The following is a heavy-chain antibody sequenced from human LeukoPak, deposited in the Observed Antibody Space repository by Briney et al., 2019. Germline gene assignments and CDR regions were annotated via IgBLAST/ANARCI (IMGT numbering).Heavy chain of an antibody. D-gene: IGHD4-17*01. V-gene: IGHV3-66*01. J-gene: IGHJ4*01. CDR3: AKDFGDFFPPLFDS. CDR2: IYSGGST. Sequence: PGGSLRLSCAASGFTVSSNYMSWVRQAPGKGLEWVSVIYSGGSTYYADSVKGRFTISRDNSKNTLYLQMNSLRAEDTAVYYCAKDFGDFFPPLFDSWGHGTLVTVSS. CDR1: GFTVSSNY.